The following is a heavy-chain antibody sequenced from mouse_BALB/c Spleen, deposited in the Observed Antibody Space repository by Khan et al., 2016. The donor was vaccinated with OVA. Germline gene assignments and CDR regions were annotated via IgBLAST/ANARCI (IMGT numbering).Heavy chain of an antibody. CDR3: TTVFAY. CDR1: GFTFSNYW. J-gene: IGHJ3*01. CDR2: IRLKSNNYAT. V-gene: IGHV6-6*02. Sequence: EVKLEESGGGLVQPGGSMKLSCVASGFTFSNYWMNWVRQSPEKGLEWVAEIRLKSNNYATHYAESVKGRFTISRDDSKSSVYLQMNNLRAEDTGIYYCTTVFAYWGQGTLVTVSA.